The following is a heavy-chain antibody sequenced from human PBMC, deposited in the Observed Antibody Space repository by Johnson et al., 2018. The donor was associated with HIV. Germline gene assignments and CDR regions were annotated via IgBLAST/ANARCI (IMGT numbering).Heavy chain of an antibody. D-gene: IGHD3-16*01. CDR1: GFTFSSYA. CDR3: ARTLWVGKESAFDI. CDR2: ISYDGSNK. J-gene: IGHJ3*02. V-gene: IGHV3-30*14. Sequence: QEQLVESGGGVVQPGRSLRLSCAASGFTFSSYAMHWVRQAPGKGLEWVAVISYDGSNKYYADSVKGRFTISRDNSKNTLYLQMNSLRAEDTAVYYCARTLWVGKESAFDIWGQGTMVTVSS.